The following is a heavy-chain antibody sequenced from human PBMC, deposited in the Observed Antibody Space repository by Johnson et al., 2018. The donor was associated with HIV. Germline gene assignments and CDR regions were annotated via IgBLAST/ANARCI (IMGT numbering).Heavy chain of an antibody. J-gene: IGHJ3*02. D-gene: IGHD3-10*01. CDR1: GFTFSSYA. Sequence: QVQLVESGGGVFQPGRSLRLSCAASGFTFSSYAMHWVRQAPGKGLEWVALISYDGTNKNYAEFVKGRFTISRDNSKNTLFLQINSLISKETAVYYCSRDFRGYYGSGTNAFDIWGQGTMVTVSS. V-gene: IGHV3-30-3*01. CDR2: ISYDGTNK. CDR3: SRDFRGYYGSGTNAFDI.